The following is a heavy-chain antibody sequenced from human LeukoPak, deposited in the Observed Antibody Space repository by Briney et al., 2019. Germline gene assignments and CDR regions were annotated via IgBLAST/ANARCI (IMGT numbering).Heavy chain of an antibody. J-gene: IGHJ4*02. Sequence: GGSLRLSCVASGFSSTYTSWVRQAPGKGLEWVSVIYSGDSTDYADSVRGRFTISRDISKNTVCLQMNSLRPEDTAVYYCARDLWDATGYWGQGTLVTV. CDR3: ARDLWDATGY. CDR2: IYSGDST. D-gene: IGHD3-3*01. V-gene: IGHV3-66*02. CDR1: GFSSTY.